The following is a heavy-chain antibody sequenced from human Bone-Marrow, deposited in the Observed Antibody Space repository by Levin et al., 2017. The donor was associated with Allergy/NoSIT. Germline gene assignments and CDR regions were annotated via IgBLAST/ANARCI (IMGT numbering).Heavy chain of an antibody. CDR3: ARGVGLAPATFDF. CDR1: GVSINSDYW. J-gene: IGHJ4*02. D-gene: IGHD3-10*01. V-gene: IGHV4-38-2*01. Sequence: SQTLSLTCAVSGVSINSDYWWGWIRQAPGKELEWIGSIYHSGTTYYSPSLKSRVTLSVDTSKNQFSLKLNSVTATDTAVYYCARGVGLAPATFDFWGQGTLVTVSA. CDR2: IYHSGTT.